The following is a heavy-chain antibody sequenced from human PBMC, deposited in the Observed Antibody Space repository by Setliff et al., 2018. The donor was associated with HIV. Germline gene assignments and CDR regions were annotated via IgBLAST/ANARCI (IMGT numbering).Heavy chain of an antibody. D-gene: IGHD3-10*01. CDR3: AKEWKVWFGELSQDYYYGMDV. CDR2: INSDGSGT. V-gene: IGHV3-74*01. J-gene: IGHJ6*02. CDR1: GFTFSNYW. Sequence: GGSLRLSCAASGFTFSNYWMHWVRQAPGKGLVWVSRINSDGSGTSYADSVKGRVTITRDNAKNTLYLQMNSLRAEDTAVYYCAKEWKVWFGELSQDYYYGMDVWGQGTTVTVSS.